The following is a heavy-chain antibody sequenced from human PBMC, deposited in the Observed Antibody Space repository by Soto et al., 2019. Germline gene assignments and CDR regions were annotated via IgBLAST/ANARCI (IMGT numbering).Heavy chain of an antibody. CDR1: GFTFSRYW. CDR2: IKQDGSEK. Sequence: PGGSLRLSCAGYGFTFSRYWMSWVRQAPGKGLEWVANIKQDGSEKYYVDSVKGRFTISRDNAKNSLYLQMNSLRAEDTAVYYCARDRILGGMDVWGQGTTVTVSS. V-gene: IGHV3-7*01. CDR3: ARDRILGGMDV. D-gene: IGHD3-16*01. J-gene: IGHJ6*02.